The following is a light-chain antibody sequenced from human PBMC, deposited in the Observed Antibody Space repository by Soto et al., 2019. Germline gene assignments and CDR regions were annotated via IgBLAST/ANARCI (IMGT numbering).Light chain of an antibody. V-gene: IGKV3-20*01. CDR3: QQYGGSLP. J-gene: IGKJ4*01. CDR1: QSVRHDY. CDR2: GAS. Sequence: EIVLTQSPGTLSLSPGESATLSCRASQSVRHDYFAWYQQKPGRAPRLVIYGASNSASGVPDRCSGSGSGTDFTLTISRLEPDDVAVYYCQQYGGSLPFGGGTKVDIK.